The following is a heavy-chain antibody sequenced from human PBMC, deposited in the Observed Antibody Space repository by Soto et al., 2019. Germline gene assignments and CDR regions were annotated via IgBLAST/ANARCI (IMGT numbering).Heavy chain of an antibody. Sequence: EVQLLESGGGLVQPGGSLRLSCAASGFTFSSYAMSWVRQAPGKGLEWVSAIGVSGDTTYYADSVKGRFTISRDNSKNTLYRQMGSLRAEGTAVYYCAKVRRFGELRSLYWGQGTLVTVSS. J-gene: IGHJ4*02. D-gene: IGHD3-10*01. V-gene: IGHV3-23*01. CDR2: IGVSGDTT. CDR3: AKVRRFGELRSLY. CDR1: GFTFSSYA.